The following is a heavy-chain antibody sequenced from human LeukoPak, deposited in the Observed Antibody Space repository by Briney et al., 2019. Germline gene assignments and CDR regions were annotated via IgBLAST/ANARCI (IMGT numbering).Heavy chain of an antibody. Sequence: PSETLSLTCTVSGGSISSYYWSWIRHPPGKGLEGIEYIYYSGSTNYNPSLKSRVTISVDTSKNQFSLKLSSVTAADTAVYYCARGIVVVTADAFDIWGQGTMVTVSS. CDR3: ARGIVVVTADAFDI. D-gene: IGHD2-21*02. J-gene: IGHJ3*02. CDR1: GGSISSYY. V-gene: IGHV4-59*08. CDR2: IYYSGST.